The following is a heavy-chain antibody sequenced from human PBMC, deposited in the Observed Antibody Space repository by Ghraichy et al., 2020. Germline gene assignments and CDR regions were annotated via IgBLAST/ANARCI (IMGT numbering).Heavy chain of an antibody. CDR2: ISYDGSQK. V-gene: IGHV3-30*18. CDR1: GFTFSRYG. CDR3: AKERDTSGYYSFRGDFYGMDV. J-gene: IGHJ6*02. D-gene: IGHD3-22*01. Sequence: LRLSCAASGFTFSRYGMHWVRQAPGKGLEWVAVISYDGSQKNYADSVKGRFTISRDNSKNTLYVQMNSLRAEDTAIYYCAKERDTSGYYSFRGDFYGMDVWGQGTTVTVSS.